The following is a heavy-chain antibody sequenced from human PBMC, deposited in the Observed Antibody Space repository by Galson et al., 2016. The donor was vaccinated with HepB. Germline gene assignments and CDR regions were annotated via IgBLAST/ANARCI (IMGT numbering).Heavy chain of an antibody. V-gene: IGHV3-23*01. CDR2: ISDRGST. CDR3: AKDDTRSWFDS. CDR1: GLTFSNCA. D-gene: IGHD2-2*01. J-gene: IGHJ5*01. Sequence: SLRLSCAAFGLTFSNCAIGWVRQAPGKGLEWVSTISDRGSTYYADSIKGRFAVSRDNSKNTLYLQMHSLRADDTAVYYCAKDDTRSWFDSWGQGTLSPSPQ.